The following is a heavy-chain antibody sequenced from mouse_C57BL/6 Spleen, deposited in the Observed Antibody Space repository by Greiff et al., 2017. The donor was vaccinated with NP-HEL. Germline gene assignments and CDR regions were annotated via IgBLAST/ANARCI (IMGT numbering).Heavy chain of an antibody. CDR3: ARALTGSYYFDY. CDR2: ISSGSSTI. CDR1: GFTFSDYG. D-gene: IGHD4-1*01. V-gene: IGHV5-17*01. J-gene: IGHJ2*01. Sequence: EVQLVESGGGLVKPGGSLKLSCAASGFTFSDYGMHWVRQAPEKGLAWVAYISSGSSTIYYADTVKGRFTISGDNAKNTLFLQMTSLRSEDTAMYYCARALTGSYYFDYWGQGTTLTVSS.